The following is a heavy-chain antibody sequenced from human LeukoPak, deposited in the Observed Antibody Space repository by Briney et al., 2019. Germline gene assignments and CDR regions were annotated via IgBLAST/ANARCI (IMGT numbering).Heavy chain of an antibody. CDR2: INSDGSTI. CDR1: GFTFSDYW. CDR3: ARAGYYRFDY. V-gene: IGHV3-74*01. J-gene: IGHJ4*02. Sequence: PGGSLRLSCAASGFTFSDYWVHWVRQAPGKGPLWVSRINSDGSTINYADSVRGRFTIFRDNAKNTLYLQMNSLRDEDTAVYYCARAGYYRFDYWGQGTLVTVSS. D-gene: IGHD1-26*01.